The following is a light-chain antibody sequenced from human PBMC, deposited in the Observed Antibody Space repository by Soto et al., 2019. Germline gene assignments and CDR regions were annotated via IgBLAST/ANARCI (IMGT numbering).Light chain of an antibody. J-gene: IGKJ1*01. Sequence: DFPMTQSPSSLSASIGDRVTITCRASQSIRTYLNWYQKKPGKAPQLLIYAASRLQSGGPSRFSGSGSGTDFTLTISSLQPEDFATYYCQQSYSTMATFGQGTKVEIK. CDR3: QQSYSTMAT. CDR2: AAS. V-gene: IGKV1-39*01. CDR1: QSIRTY.